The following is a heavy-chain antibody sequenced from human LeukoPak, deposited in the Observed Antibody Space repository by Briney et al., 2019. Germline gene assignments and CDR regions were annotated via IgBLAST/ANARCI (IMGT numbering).Heavy chain of an antibody. CDR3: AKTGFEGGSSWPHFDY. J-gene: IGHJ4*02. CDR2: ISGSGGST. V-gene: IGHV3-23*01. CDR1: GFTFSSYA. Sequence: GGSLRLSCAASGFTFSSYAVSWVRQAPGKGLEWVSAISGSGGSTYYADSVKGRFTISRDNSKNTLYLQMNSLRAEDTAVYYCAKTGFEGGSSWPHFDYWGQGTLVTVSS. D-gene: IGHD6-13*01.